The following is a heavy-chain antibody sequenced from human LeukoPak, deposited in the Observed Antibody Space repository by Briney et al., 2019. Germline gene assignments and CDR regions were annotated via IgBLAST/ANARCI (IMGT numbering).Heavy chain of an antibody. Sequence: SETLPLTCTLSGGSISTYYWSWIRQPPGKGLEWIGYIYHSGSTNYNPSLKSRVAISVDTSKNQFSLKLSSVTAADTAVYYCARGGGYASPIGYWGQGALVTVSS. CDR3: ARGGGYASPIGY. J-gene: IGHJ4*02. CDR1: GGSISTYY. D-gene: IGHD5-12*01. CDR2: IYHSGST. V-gene: IGHV4-59*01.